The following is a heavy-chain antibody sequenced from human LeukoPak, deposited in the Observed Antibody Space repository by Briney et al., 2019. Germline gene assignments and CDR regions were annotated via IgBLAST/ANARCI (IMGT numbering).Heavy chain of an antibody. CDR1: GFTFDDYA. J-gene: IGHJ4*02. D-gene: IGHD3-10*01. V-gene: IGHV3-9*01. Sequence: PGRSLRLSCAASGFTFDDYAMHWVRQAPGKGLEWVSGISWNSGSIGYADSVEGRFTISRDNAKNSLYLQMNSLRAEDTAVYYCAEGLSGEVWGQGTLVTVSS. CDR3: AEGLSGEV. CDR2: ISWNSGSI.